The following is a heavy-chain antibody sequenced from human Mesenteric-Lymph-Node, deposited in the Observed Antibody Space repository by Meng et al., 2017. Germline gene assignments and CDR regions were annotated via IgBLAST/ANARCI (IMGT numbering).Heavy chain of an antibody. CDR3: ARAAARPSDWFDP. CDR2: IYGDDEK. CDR1: AFSRSSSGVG. J-gene: IGHJ5*02. Sequence: QLTLQGSGPTLAKPTQTITRACTFSAFSRSSSGVGGGWTRQPPEKARECLASIYGDDEKPDSPSLESRLTVTKDTSKNQVVLTMTNMVPVDTATYYCARAAARPSDWFDPWGQGTLVTVSS. D-gene: IGHD6-6*01. V-gene: IGHV2-5*02.